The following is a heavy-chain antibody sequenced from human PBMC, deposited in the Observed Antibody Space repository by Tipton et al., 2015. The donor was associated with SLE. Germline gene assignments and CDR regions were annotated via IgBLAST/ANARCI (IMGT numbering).Heavy chain of an antibody. CDR1: GFSISSSSYT. CDR2: IHYSGTT. CDR3: ARLPTGFPNWFDP. J-gene: IGHJ5*02. V-gene: IGHV4-39*01. Sequence: TLSLTCTVSGFSISSSSYTWGWIRQPPGKGLEWIGTIHYSGTTYYNPSLRSRVTISVDTSKNQFSLKRSSVTAADTAVYYCARLPTGFPNWFDPWGQGTLVTVSS. D-gene: IGHD4-17*01.